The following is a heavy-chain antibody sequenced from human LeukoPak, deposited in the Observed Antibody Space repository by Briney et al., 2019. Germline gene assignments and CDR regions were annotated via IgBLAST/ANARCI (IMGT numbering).Heavy chain of an antibody. Sequence: ASVKVSCKASGYTFTSYDINWVRQAPGQGLEWMGGIIPIFGTANYAQKFQGRVTITADESTSTAYMELSSLRSEDTAVYYCARVGLEGASGSYQLLLFDYWGQGTLVTVSS. CDR2: IIPIFGTA. CDR1: GYTFTSYD. CDR3: ARVGLEGASGSYQLLLFDY. D-gene: IGHD1-26*01. J-gene: IGHJ4*02. V-gene: IGHV1-69*13.